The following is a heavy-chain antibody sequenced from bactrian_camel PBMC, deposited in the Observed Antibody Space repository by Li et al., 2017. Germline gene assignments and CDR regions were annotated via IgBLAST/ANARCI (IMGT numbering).Heavy chain of an antibody. CDR2: ITNSGVRT. J-gene: IGHJ4*01. V-gene: IGHV3S40*01. D-gene: IGHD3*01. Sequence: DVQLVESGGGSVQAGGSLRLSCAASGFAFSLYEMSWVRQAPGKGFERVSTITNSGVRTYAADSVKGRFTISRDNAKSTLYLQLNSLKTEDTAIYYCTYGGSYNGYYPRGQGTQVTVS. CDR1: GFAFSLYE.